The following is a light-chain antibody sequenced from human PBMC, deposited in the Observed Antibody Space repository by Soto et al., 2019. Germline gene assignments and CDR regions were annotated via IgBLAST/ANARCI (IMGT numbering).Light chain of an antibody. Sequence: EIVLTQSPGTVSLSPGERATLSCRASQSVSSSYLAWYQQKPGQAPRLLIYGASSRATGIPDRFSGSGSGTDITLTIGRLEPEDFAVYYCQQYGSSPRTFGQEAEVDI. CDR3: QQYGSSPRT. J-gene: IGKJ1*01. V-gene: IGKV3-20*01. CDR1: QSVSSSY. CDR2: GAS.